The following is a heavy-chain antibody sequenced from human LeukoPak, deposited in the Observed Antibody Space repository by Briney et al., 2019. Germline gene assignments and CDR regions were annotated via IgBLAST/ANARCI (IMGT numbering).Heavy chain of an antibody. CDR3: TTRVTMVRGVIDY. J-gene: IGHJ4*02. CDR2: IKSKTDGGTT. Sequence: GGSLRLSCVASGFTFGKYWMSWVRQAPGKGLEWVGRIKSKTDGGTTDYAAPVKGRFTISRDGSKNTLYLQMNSLKTEDTAVYYCTTRVTMVRGVIDYWGQGTLVTVSS. D-gene: IGHD3-10*01. CDR1: GFTFGKYW. V-gene: IGHV3-15*01.